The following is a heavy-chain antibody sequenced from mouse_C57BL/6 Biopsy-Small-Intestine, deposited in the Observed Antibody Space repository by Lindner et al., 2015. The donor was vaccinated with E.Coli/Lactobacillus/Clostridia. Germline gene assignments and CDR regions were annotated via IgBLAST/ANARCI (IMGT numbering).Heavy chain of an antibody. CDR3: ARSVGISMIVLYYFDY. CDR2: TNTGNGDT. Sequence: SVKVSCKVSGYTFTSYAMHWVRQAPGQGLEWMGWTNTGNGDTKYSQKFQGRVTFTRDTSASTAYMELSSLRSEDTAVYYCARSVGISMIVLYYFDYWGQGTLVTVSS. J-gene: IGHJ2*01. V-gene: IGHV1-84*02. D-gene: IGHD2-3*01. CDR1: GYTFTSYA.